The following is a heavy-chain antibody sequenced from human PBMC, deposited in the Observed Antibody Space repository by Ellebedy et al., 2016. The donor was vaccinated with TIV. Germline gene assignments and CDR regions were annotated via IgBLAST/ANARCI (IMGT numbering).Heavy chain of an antibody. J-gene: IGHJ4*02. D-gene: IGHD1-1*01. CDR1: GFTFSNHP. CDR2: ISGTGDT. CDR3: AKMNWNDAQGY. Sequence: GESLKISCAASGFTFSNHPISWVRQAPGKGLEWVSAISGTGDTSYGDSVKGRFTISRGNSKNTLYLEMNSLRAEDTALYYCAKMNWNDAQGYWGQGTLVTVSS. V-gene: IGHV3-23*01.